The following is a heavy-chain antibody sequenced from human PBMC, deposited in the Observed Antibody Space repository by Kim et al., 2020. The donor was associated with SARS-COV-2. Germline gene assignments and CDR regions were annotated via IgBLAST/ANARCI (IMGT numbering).Heavy chain of an antibody. CDR3: ARDHGDYDYYYYYGMDV. J-gene: IGHJ6*02. D-gene: IGHD4-17*01. CDR1: GGSISSYY. V-gene: IGHV4-59*01. Sequence: SETLSLTCTVSGGSISSYYWSWIRQPPGKGLEWIAYIYYSGRTNYNPSLKSRVTISVDTSKNQFSLKLSSVTAADTAVYYCARDHGDYDYYYYYGMDVWGQGTTVTVSS. CDR2: IYYSGRT.